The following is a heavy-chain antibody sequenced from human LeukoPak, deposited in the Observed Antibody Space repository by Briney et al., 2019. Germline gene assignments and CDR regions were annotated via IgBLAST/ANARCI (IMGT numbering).Heavy chain of an antibody. D-gene: IGHD1-7*01. J-gene: IGHJ4*02. CDR1: GFSFRDRY. V-gene: IGHV3-11*04. CDR3: VRGPMGNYVQHFDY. Sequence: GGSLRLSCAATGFSFRDRYMSWIRQAPGKGMEWVAYISPNSDNIHYADSVKGRFTISRDNAKNSLFLQVNSLRAEDTAVYYCVRGPMGNYVQHFDYWGQGTLVTVSS. CDR2: ISPNSDNI.